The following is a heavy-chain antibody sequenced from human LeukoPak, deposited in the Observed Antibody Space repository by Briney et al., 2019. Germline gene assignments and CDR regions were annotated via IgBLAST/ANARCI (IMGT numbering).Heavy chain of an antibody. CDR2: INHSGST. V-gene: IGHV4-34*01. CDR1: GGSFSGYY. Sequence: SETLSLTCAVYGGSFSGYYWSWIRQPPGKGLEWIGEINHSGSTNYNPSLKSRVTISVDTSKNQFSLKLSSVTAADTAVYYCASPRLRFFEWWDAFDIWGQGTMVNVSS. J-gene: IGHJ3*02. CDR3: ASPRLRFFEWWDAFDI. D-gene: IGHD3-3*01.